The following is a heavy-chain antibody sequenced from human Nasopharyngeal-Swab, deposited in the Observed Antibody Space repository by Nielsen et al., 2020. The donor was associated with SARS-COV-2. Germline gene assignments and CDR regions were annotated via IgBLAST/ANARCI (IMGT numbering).Heavy chain of an antibody. D-gene: IGHD6-6*01. CDR3: AREGLVIAAADV. V-gene: IGHV4-59*12. Sequence: GSLRLSCTVSGGSISSYYWSWIRQPPGKGLEWIGYIYYSGSTNYNPSLKSRVTISVDTSKNQFSLKLSSVTAADTAVYYCAREGLVIAAADVWGQGTTVTVSS. CDR1: GGSISSYY. J-gene: IGHJ6*02. CDR2: IYYSGST.